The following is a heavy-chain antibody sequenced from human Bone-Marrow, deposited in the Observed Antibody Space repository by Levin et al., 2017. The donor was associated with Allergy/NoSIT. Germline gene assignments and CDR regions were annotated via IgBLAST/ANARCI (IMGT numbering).Heavy chain of an antibody. Sequence: SETLSLTCSVSGGSVRGENYYWSWIRQPPGKRLEWIGYISYSGATTYSPSLERRVTISLGASENHFSLRLSSLTAADTAVYYCARDHGDSSDAFAIWGQGTMVTVSS. V-gene: IGHV4-61*03. CDR2: ISYSGAT. J-gene: IGHJ3*02. CDR3: ARDHGDSSDAFAI. CDR1: GGSVRGENYY. D-gene: IGHD4-17*01.